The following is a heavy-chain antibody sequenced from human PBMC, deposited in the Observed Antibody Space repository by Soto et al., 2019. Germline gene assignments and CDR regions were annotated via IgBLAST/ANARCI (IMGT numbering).Heavy chain of an antibody. CDR1: GFTFSDYY. Sequence: NRGGSLRLSCAASGFTFSDYYMSWIRQAPGKGLEWVSYISSSGASIYYADPVKGRFTISRENAENSLSLQMNILSAEDTAVYYCVRGGWRSSGGIAASWGQGTLVTVSS. CDR2: ISSSGASI. D-gene: IGHD6-13*01. V-gene: IGHV3-11*01. J-gene: IGHJ5*02. CDR3: VRGGWRSSGGIAAS.